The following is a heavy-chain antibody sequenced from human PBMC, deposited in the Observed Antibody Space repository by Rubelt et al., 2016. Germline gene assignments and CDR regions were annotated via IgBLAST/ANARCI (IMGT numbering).Heavy chain of an antibody. J-gene: IGHJ6*03. CDR2: IYYSGST. Sequence: GKGLEWIGYIYYSGSTNYNPSLNSRVTISVDTSKNQFSLKLSSVTAADTAVYYCARATYDFWSGYNTYYYYYYMDVWGKGTTVTVSS. CDR3: ARATYDFWSGYNTYYYYYYMDV. V-gene: IGHV4-59*01. D-gene: IGHD3-3*01.